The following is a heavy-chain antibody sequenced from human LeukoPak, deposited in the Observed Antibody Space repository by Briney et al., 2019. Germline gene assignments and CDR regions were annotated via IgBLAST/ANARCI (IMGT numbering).Heavy chain of an antibody. CDR2: INPDDSDT. D-gene: IGHD6-13*01. CDR3: ARHGQQQLENWFDP. J-gene: IGHJ5*02. Sequence: GEPLKISCMTSGYDFSTFWIGWVRQMPGKGLEWMGIINPDDSDTRYSPSFQGQVTISAGKSTSTAYLQWSSLKASDTAMYYCARHGQQQLENWFDPWGQGTLVTVSS. CDR1: GYDFSTFW. V-gene: IGHV5-51*01.